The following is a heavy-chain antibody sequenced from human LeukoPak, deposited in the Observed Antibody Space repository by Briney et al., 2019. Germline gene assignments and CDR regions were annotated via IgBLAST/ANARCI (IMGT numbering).Heavy chain of an antibody. CDR2: ISWNSGSI. J-gene: IGHJ4*02. CDR1: GFTFDDYA. CDR3: AKASSSYGYKYLDY. Sequence: PGGSLRLSCAASGFTFDDYAMHWVRQAPGKGLEWVSGISWNSGSIGYADSVKGRFTISRDNAKNSLYLQMNSLRAEDMALYYCAKASSSYGYKYLDYWGQGTLVTVSS. D-gene: IGHD5-18*01. V-gene: IGHV3-9*03.